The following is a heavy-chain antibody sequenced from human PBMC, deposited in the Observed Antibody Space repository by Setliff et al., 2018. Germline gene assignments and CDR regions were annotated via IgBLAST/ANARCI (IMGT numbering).Heavy chain of an antibody. Sequence: ETLSLTCTVSGDSISSTSYQWGWVRQPPGKGLEWIGSIYDTGTAYYNPSLKSRVTISVDTSKNQFSPQVTSLAATDTALYYCARHEFVGGYYGSVTYRHFDYWGQGILVTVSS. CDR3: ARHEFVGGYYGSVTYRHFDY. J-gene: IGHJ4*02. CDR2: IYDTGTA. V-gene: IGHV4-39*01. CDR1: GDSISSTSYQ. D-gene: IGHD3-10*01.